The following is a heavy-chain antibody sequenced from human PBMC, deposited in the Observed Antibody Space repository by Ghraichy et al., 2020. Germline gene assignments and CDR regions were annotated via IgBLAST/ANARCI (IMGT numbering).Heavy chain of an antibody. V-gene: IGHV6-1*01. CDR2: TYFTSKWYN. J-gene: IGHJ4*02. Sequence: TLSLTCAISGDSVSSKSATWDWIRQSPSRGLQWLGRTYFTSKWYNDYAVSVKGRISINPDTSKNQFSLHLNSVTPDDTAVYYCARGTSYYFDYWGQGTPVTVSS. CDR3: ARGTSYYFDY. CDR1: GDSVSSKSAT. D-gene: IGHD2-8*01.